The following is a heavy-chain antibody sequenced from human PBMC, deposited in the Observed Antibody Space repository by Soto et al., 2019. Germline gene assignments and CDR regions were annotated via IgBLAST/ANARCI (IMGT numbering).Heavy chain of an antibody. J-gene: IGHJ3*02. CDR1: VFTFSGFY. D-gene: IGHD1-26*01. Sequence: GGSLRLSCTATVFTFSGFYRSWIRQAPGKGLEWVSYISESGDTIYYADSVKGRVTISRDNAKNSVYLQMNSLRAEDTAVYYCAYHLWAFDIWGQGTTVPASS. CDR2: ISESGDTI. CDR3: AYHLWAFDI. V-gene: IGHV3-11*01.